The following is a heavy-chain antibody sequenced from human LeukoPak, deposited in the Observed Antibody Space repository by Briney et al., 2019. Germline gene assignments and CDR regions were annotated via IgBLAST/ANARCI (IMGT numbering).Heavy chain of an antibody. CDR2: IKQDGSEK. V-gene: IGHV3-7*01. CDR3: ARLANRYFDL. CDR1: AFTLRVYW. J-gene: IGHJ2*01. D-gene: IGHD4/OR15-4a*01. Sequence: PGRCLRLSCAPSAFTLRVYWMRWARQPPGKGLEWAANIKQDGSEKYYVDSVKGRFTISRDNAKSSLYLQMSSLRAEDTAVYYCARLANRYFDLWGRGTLVSASS.